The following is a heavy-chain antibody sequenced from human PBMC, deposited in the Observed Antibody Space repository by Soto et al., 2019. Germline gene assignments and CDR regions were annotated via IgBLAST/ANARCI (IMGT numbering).Heavy chain of an antibody. V-gene: IGHV1-69*08. CDR1: GGTFSSYT. D-gene: IGHD3-10*02. Sequence: QVQLVQSGAEVKKPGSSVKVSCKASGGTFSSYTISWVRQAPGQGLEWMGKIIPILGTANYAQKFQGRVTITAYKSTSTAYMEMSSLRSEDTAVYYCARDFHYDLSGEANHWGQGTMVTVSS. CDR3: ARDFHYDLSGEANH. CDR2: IIPILGTA. J-gene: IGHJ5*02.